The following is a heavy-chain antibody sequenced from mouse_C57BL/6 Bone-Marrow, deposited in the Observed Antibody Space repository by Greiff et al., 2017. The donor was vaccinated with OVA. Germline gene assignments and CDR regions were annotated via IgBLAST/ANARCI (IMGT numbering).Heavy chain of an antibody. CDR1: GYTFTSYW. V-gene: IGHV1-55*01. J-gene: IGHJ4*01. CDR2: IYPGSGST. D-gene: IGHD2-2*01. Sequence: QVQLQQPGAELVKPGASVKMSCRASGYTFTSYWITWVKQRPGQGLEWIGDIYPGSGSTNYNEKFKSKATLTVDTSSSTAYMQLSSLTSEDSAVYYCARSWLQRSYYAMDYWGQGTLVTVSS. CDR3: ARSWLQRSYYAMDY.